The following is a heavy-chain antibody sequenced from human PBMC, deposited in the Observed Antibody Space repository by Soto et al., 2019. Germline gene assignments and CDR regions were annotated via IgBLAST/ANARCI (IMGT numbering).Heavy chain of an antibody. V-gene: IGHV5-51*01. J-gene: IGHJ4*02. CDR1: GYSFSSHW. Sequence: GESLKISCEGSGYSFSSHWIGWVRQMPGKGRGWMGIVYPGDSDTRYSPSFQGQGTMSADKSISTAYLQWSSLRASDTAMYYCASCSSGYFYFDSWGQGTMVTVSS. CDR2: VYPGDSDT. D-gene: IGHD3-22*01. CDR3: ASCSSGYFYFDS.